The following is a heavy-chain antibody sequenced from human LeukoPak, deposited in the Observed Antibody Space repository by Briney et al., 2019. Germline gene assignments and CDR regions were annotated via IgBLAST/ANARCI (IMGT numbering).Heavy chain of an antibody. CDR2: IKSKTDGGTP. CDR1: GFGFSNAW. V-gene: IGHV3-15*01. CDR3: AKDPSVSWYWYFQH. Sequence: GGSLRLSCAASGFGFSNAWMSWVRQAPGKGLEWVGHIKSKTDGGTPDYAAPVKGRFTISRDDSKNTLHLQMNSLRAEDTAVYYCAKDPSVSWYWYFQHWGQGTLVTVSS. D-gene: IGHD2-15*01. J-gene: IGHJ1*01.